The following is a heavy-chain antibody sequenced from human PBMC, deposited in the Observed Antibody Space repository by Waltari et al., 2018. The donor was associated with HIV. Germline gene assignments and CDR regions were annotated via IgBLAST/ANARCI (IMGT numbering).Heavy chain of an antibody. V-gene: IGHV3-15*07. D-gene: IGHD5-12*01. CDR2: IKRKSDGGTA. J-gene: IGHJ4*02. Sequence: VKLGESGGGLVKLGGPLGLPVAASDSFFGTAGLNWVRQAPGKGLEWVGRIKRKSDGGTADYAAPVKGRFTISRDDSKNVLYLQMNSLKTEDTAVYYCTTDNMIIVALDYWGQGTLLTVSS. CDR1: DSFFGTAG. CDR3: TTDNMIIVALDY.